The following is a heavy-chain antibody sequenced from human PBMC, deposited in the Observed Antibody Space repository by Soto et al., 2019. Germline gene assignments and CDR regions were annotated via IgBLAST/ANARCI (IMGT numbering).Heavy chain of an antibody. CDR1: GYTFTTYP. CDR3: ARARYSSGWDLDF. CDR2: INSGNGKT. Sequence: QVQLVQSGAEVRKPGASVNVSCKASGYTFTTYPIHWVRQAPGQRLEWMGWINSGNGKTKYAPKFLARVTITWDTSATTAKMELSSLTSEDTAVYYCARARYSSGWDLDFWGQGTLVSVSS. J-gene: IGHJ4*02. V-gene: IGHV1-3*01. D-gene: IGHD6-19*01.